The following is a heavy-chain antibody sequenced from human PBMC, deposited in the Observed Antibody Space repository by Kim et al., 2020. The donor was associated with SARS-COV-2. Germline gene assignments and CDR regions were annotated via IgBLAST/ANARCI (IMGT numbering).Heavy chain of an antibody. D-gene: IGHD6-6*01. CDR2: IDLSDSYA. CDR1: GYSFTSYW. Sequence: GESLKISCKGSGYSFTSYWISWVRQMPGKGLEWMGRIDLSDSYAKYSPSFQGHVTISADKSISTAYLQWSSLKASDTAMYYCARHGHEYSTSSYYYYGMDVWGLRTTVTVSS. J-gene: IGHJ6*02. V-gene: IGHV5-10-1*01. CDR3: ARHGHEYSTSSYYYYGMDV.